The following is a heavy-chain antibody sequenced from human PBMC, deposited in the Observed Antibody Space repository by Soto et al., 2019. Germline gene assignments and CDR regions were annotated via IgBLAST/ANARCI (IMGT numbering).Heavy chain of an antibody. D-gene: IGHD2-2*01. Sequence: ESGGGLVQPGGSLKLSCAASGFTFSGSAMHWVLQASGKGLEWVGRIRSKANSYATAYAASVKGRFTICRDDSKNTAYLQMNSLKTEDTAVYSCHQVPADYYYYMDVWGKGTTVTVSS. V-gene: IGHV3-73*01. J-gene: IGHJ6*03. CDR1: GFTFSGSA. CDR3: HQVPADYYYYMDV. CDR2: IRSKANSYAT.